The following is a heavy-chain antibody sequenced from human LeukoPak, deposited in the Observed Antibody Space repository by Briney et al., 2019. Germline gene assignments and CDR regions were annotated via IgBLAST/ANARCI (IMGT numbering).Heavy chain of an antibody. CDR1: GYTFSSYS. V-gene: IGHV3-21*01. CDR3: VRLRRNSDTSGFYYYYDF. Sequence: GGSLRLSCLASGYTFSSYSINWVRQAPGKGLEWVSSISVRSNYIYYADSVRGRFRISRDDARDSLFLEMNSLRAEDTAVYYCVRLRRNSDTSGFYYYYDFWGQGTLITVSS. J-gene: IGHJ4*02. CDR2: ISVRSNYI. D-gene: IGHD3-22*01.